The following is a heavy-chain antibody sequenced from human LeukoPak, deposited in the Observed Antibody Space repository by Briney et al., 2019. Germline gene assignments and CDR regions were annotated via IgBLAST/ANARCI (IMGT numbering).Heavy chain of an antibody. CDR1: GFTFSSYA. V-gene: IGHV3-23*01. Sequence: QAGGSLRLSCAASGFTFSSYAMSWVRQAPGKGLEWVSAISGSGGSTYYADSVKGRFTVSRDNSKSTLYLQMNSLRAEDTGVYYCAKDFDYGGKFIDCWGQGTPVTVSS. D-gene: IGHD4-23*01. J-gene: IGHJ4*02. CDR3: AKDFDYGGKFIDC. CDR2: ISGSGGST.